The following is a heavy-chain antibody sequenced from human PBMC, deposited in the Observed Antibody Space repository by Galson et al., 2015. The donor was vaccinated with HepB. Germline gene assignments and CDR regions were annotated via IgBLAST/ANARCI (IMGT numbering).Heavy chain of an antibody. J-gene: IGHJ4*02. CDR1: GFTFSSYA. CDR3: ARDWDYYHSSGYDY. V-gene: IGHV3-30-3*01. D-gene: IGHD3-22*01. Sequence: LRLSCAASGFTFSSYAMHWVRQAPGKGLEWVAVISYDGSNKYYADSVKGRFTISRDNSKNTLYLQMNNLRAEDTAVYYCARDWDYYHSSGYDYWGRGTLVTVSS. CDR2: ISYDGSNK.